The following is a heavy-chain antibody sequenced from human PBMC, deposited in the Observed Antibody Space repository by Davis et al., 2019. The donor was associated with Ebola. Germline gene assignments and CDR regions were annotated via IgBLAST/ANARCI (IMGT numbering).Heavy chain of an antibody. CDR2: IYSGGST. CDR1: GFTFDDYG. V-gene: IGHV3-66*01. CDR3: ARDGYCSSTSCYTIPGGY. D-gene: IGHD2-2*02. J-gene: IGHJ4*02. Sequence: GGSLRLSCAASGFTFDDYGMSWVRQAPGKGLEWVSVIYSGGSTYYADSVKGRFTISRDNSKNTLYLQMNSLRAEDTAVYYCARDGYCSSTSCYTIPGGYWGQGTLVTVSS.